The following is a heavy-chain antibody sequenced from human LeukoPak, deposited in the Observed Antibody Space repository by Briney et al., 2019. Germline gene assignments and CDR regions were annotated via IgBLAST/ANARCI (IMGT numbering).Heavy chain of an antibody. J-gene: IGHJ6*02. CDR1: GYTFTSYD. CDR3: ARGGTQYYDFWSGYSLAPYYYYYGMDV. V-gene: IGHV1-8*01. CDR2: MNPNSGNT. Sequence: ASVKVSCKASGYTFTSYDIHWVRQATGQGPEWMGWMNPNSGNTGYAQKFQGRVTMTRNTSISTAYMELSSLRSEDTAVYYCARGGTQYYDFWSGYSLAPYYYYYGMDVWGQGTTVTVSS. D-gene: IGHD3-3*01.